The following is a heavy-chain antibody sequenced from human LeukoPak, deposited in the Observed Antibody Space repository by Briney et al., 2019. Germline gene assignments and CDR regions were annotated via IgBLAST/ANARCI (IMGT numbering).Heavy chain of an antibody. CDR3: ARIRVVPAATSYMDV. CDR2: IIPIFGTA. V-gene: IGHV1-69*13. Sequence: SVKVSCKASGGTFSSYAISWVRQAPGQGLEWMGGIIPIFGTANYAQKFQGRVTITADESTSTAYMELSSLRSEDTAVYYCARIRVVPAATSYMDVWGKGTTVTVSS. J-gene: IGHJ6*03. CDR1: GGTFSSYA. D-gene: IGHD2-2*01.